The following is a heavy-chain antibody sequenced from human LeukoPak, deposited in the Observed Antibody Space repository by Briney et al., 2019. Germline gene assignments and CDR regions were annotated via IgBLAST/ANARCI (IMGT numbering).Heavy chain of an antibody. CDR1: VGSITNNNFY. J-gene: IGHJ4*02. CDR2: VNYVGPT. Sequence: SETLSLTCTLSVGSITNNNFYWGWIRLPPGKGLEWLGFVNYVGPTFYTPSLTGRVTISADTSKTQLSLRLTSVTAADTAVYYCPRPSDYWGRGVLVTVSS. V-gene: IGHV4-39*01. CDR3: PRPSDY.